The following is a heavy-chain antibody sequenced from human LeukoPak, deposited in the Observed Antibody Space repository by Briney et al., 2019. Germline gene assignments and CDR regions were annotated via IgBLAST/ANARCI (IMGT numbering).Heavy chain of an antibody. V-gene: IGHV4-34*01. J-gene: IGHJ5*02. CDR2: INHSGST. CDR1: GGSFSGYY. D-gene: IGHD3-3*01. CDR3: ARGLIRFLERLSSHNWFDP. Sequence: SETLSLTFAGYGGSFSGYYWSWSRQPPGKWLEWIGEINHSGSTNYNPSLKSRVTISVDTSKNQFSLNLSSVTAADTAVYYCARGLIRFLERLSSHNWFDPWGQGTLVTVSS.